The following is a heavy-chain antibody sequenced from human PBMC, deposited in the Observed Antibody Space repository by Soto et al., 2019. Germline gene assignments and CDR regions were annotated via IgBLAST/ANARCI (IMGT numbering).Heavy chain of an antibody. CDR1: GYTFTSFD. J-gene: IGHJ5*01. V-gene: IGHV1-8*01. CDR2: ISPHIGDT. Sequence: ASVKVSCKASGYTFTSFDINWVRQASGQGLEWMGWISPHIGDTGYAQNFQSRLALTRNTSTSTAYMDLSRLTSVDTAVYYCARVEGHLDSWGQGTLVTVSS. CDR3: ARVEGHLDS.